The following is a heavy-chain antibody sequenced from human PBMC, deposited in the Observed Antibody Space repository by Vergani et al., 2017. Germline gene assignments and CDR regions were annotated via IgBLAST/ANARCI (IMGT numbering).Heavy chain of an antibody. V-gene: IGHV4-34*01. CDR1: VGSFSGYY. D-gene: IGHD6-25*01. CDR2: INHSGST. CDR3: ARVDTQVPATSHFYYMDV. J-gene: IGHJ6*03. Sequence: QVQLQQWGAGLLKPSETLSLTCAVYVGSFSGYYWSWIRQPPGKGLEWIGEINHSGSTNYNPSLKSRVTISVDTSKNQFSLKLSSVTAADTAVYYCARVDTQVPATSHFYYMDVWGKGTTVVVSS.